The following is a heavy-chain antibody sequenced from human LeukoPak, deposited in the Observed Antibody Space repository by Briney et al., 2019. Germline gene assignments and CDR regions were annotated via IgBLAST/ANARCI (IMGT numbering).Heavy chain of an antibody. CDR3: ARGRVAGIVVVITTFDY. D-gene: IGHD3-22*01. V-gene: IGHV4-34*01. CDR1: GGSFSGYY. J-gene: IGHJ4*02. Sequence: SETLSLTCAVYGGSFSGYYWSWIRQPPGKGLEWIGEINHSGSTNYNPSLKSRVTISVDTSKNQFSLKLSPVTAADTAVYYCARGRVAGIVVVITTFDYWGQGTLVTVSS. CDR2: INHSGST.